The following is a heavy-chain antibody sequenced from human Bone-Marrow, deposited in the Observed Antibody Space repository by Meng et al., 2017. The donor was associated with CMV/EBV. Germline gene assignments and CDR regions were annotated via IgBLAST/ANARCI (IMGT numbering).Heavy chain of an antibody. CDR1: GFSFRSYA. CDR2: ISYDGSNK. J-gene: IGHJ1*01. Sequence: GESLKISCAASGFSFRSYAMHWVRQAPGKGLEWVAVISYDGSNKYYVDSVKGRFTISRDNFKNTLYLEMNSLRAEDTAVYYCARDQVGDHVSGSYDREYFQHWGQGTLVTVSS. D-gene: IGHD3-10*01. V-gene: IGHV3-30*04. CDR3: ARDQVGDHVSGSYDREYFQH.